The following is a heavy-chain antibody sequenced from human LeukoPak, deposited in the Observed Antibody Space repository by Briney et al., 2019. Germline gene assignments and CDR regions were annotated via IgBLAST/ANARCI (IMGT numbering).Heavy chain of an antibody. CDR2: INPNSGGT. D-gene: IGHD3-10*01. J-gene: IGHJ4*02. V-gene: IGHV1-2*02. CDR3: ARGDGSGRYCIEY. Sequence: ASVEVSCMASGYTFTDYFMHWVRQAPGQGLEWMGWINPNSGGTNYAQRFQGRVTTTRDTSISTVYMELSRLTSDDTAVYYCARGDGSGRYCIEYWGQGTLVAVAS. CDR1: GYTFTDYF.